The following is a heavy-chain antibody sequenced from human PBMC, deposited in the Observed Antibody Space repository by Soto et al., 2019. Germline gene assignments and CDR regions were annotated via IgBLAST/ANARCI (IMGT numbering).Heavy chain of an antibody. D-gene: IGHD6-13*01. CDR3: ARDIAAAGTNPESGTYYFDY. CDR1: GGTFSSYA. J-gene: IGHJ4*02. V-gene: IGHV1-69*01. Sequence: VQLVQSGAEVKKPGSSVKVSCKASGGTFSSYAISWVRQAPGQGLEWMGGIIPIFGTANYAQKFQGRVTITADESTSTAYMELTSLRSEDTAVYYCARDIAAAGTNPESGTYYFDYWGQGTLVTVSS. CDR2: IIPIFGTA.